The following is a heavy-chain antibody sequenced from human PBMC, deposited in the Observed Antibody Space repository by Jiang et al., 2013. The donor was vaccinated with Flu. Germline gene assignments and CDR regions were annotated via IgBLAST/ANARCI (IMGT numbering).Heavy chain of an antibody. Sequence: PSETLSLTCAVSGYSISSGYYWGWIRQPPGRGWSGLGVSIIVGAPTTTRSLKSRVTISVDTSKNQFSLKLSSVTAADTAVYYCASGRDDYIWGSYRPFDYWGQGTLVTVSS. CDR2: SIIVGAP. V-gene: IGHV4-38-2*01. D-gene: IGHD3-16*02. J-gene: IGHJ4*02. CDR1: GYSISSGYY. CDR3: ASGRDDYIWGSYRPFDY.